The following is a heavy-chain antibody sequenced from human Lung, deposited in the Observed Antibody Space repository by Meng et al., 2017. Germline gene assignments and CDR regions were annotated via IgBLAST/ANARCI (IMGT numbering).Heavy chain of an antibody. D-gene: IGHD4-11*01. J-gene: IGHJ4*02. CDR3: ARGPTTMAHDFDY. CDR2: IKHSGST. Sequence: QVVLQQWGAGLLKPSGTPSLTCVVSGGSFIDYYWSWIRQPPGKGLEWIGEIKHSGSTNYNPSLESRATISVDTSQNNLSMKLSSVTAADSAVYYCARGPTTMAHDFDYWGQGTLVTVSS. V-gene: IGHV4-34*01. CDR1: GGSFIDYY.